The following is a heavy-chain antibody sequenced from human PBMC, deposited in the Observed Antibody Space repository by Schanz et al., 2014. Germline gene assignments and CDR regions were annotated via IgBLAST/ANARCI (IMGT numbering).Heavy chain of an antibody. J-gene: IGHJ6*02. CDR1: GFTFSSYW. CDR3: ARDRGSAVGYQYYGMDV. CDR2: MFPGGNT. V-gene: IGHV3-66*02. Sequence: EVQLVESGGGLVQPGGSLRLSCAASGFTFSSYWMSWVRQAPGKGLEWVSIMFPGGNTYYADSVKGRFTISRDNSKNTVYLQMNSLRAEDTALYYCARDRGSAVGYQYYGMDVWGQGTTVTVSS. D-gene: IGHD3-22*01.